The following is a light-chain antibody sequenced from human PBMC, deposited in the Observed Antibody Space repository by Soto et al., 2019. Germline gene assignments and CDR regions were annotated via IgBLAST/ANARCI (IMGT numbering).Light chain of an antibody. CDR1: QSVNSN. CDR2: GAS. V-gene: IGKV3-15*01. CDR3: QKYKSFRT. Sequence: EIVMTQSPSTLSVYPGERATLYCRASQSVNSNLAWYQQKPGQAHRLVIYGASTRATGIPARFSGSGSGTEFTVTHSSMQAEDFGFYYCQKYKSFRTCGQGTKVEIK. J-gene: IGKJ1*01.